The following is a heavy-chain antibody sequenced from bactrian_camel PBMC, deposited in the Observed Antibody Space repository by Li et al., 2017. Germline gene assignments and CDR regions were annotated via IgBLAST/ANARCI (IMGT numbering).Heavy chain of an antibody. V-gene: IGHV3S55*01. CDR3: ATSKIYRITVVPGNGECWDYEHNY. CDR1: GLQYSRYC. CDR2: WRRTGIV. J-gene: IGHJ4*01. Sequence: HVQLVESGGGTVQAGGSLRLSCAYSGLQYSRYCLGWFRQAPGKEREGVAVWRRTGIVVYADSVKGRFTISYDNRENTLYLQMNNLKPEDTAVYYCATSKIYRITVVPGNGECWDYEHNYWGQGTQVTVS. D-gene: IGHD1*01.